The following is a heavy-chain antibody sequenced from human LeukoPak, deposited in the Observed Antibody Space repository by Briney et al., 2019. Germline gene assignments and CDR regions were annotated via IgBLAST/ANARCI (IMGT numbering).Heavy chain of an antibody. CDR2: ISSSGSTI. J-gene: IGHJ4*02. V-gene: IGHV3-48*03. CDR1: GFTFSSYE. CDR3: ASGLTRDFDY. Sequence: GGSLRLSCAASGFTFSSYEMNWVRQAPGKGLEWVSYISSSGSTIYYADSVKGRFTISRDNAKNSLYLQMNSLRAEDTAVYYCASGLTRDFDYWGQGTLVTVSS.